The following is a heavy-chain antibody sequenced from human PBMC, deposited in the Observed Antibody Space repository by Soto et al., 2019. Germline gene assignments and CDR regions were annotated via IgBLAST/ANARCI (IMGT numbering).Heavy chain of an antibody. D-gene: IGHD2-15*01. CDR2: ISSSSSYI. V-gene: IGHV3-21*01. J-gene: IGHJ4*02. Sequence: GSLRLACAASGFTFSSYSMNWVRQAPGKGLEWVSPISSSSSYIYYADSVKGRFTISRDNAKNSLYLQMNSLRAEDTAVYYCARDLTYCSGGSCRHWGQGTLVTVSS. CDR1: GFTFSSYS. CDR3: ARDLTYCSGGSCRH.